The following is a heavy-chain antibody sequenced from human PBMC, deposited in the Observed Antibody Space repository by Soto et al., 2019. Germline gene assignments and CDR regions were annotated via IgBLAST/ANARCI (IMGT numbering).Heavy chain of an antibody. D-gene: IGHD2-2*01. CDR1: GYTFTSYA. CDR2: INTNTGNP. CDR3: ATYHAGYYYYGMDV. Sequence: GASVKVSCKASGYTFTSYAMNWVRQAPGQGLEWMGWINTNTGNPTYAQGFTGRFVFSLDTSVSTAYLQICSLKAEDTAVYYCATYHAGYYYYGMDVWGQGTTVTVSS. J-gene: IGHJ6*02. V-gene: IGHV7-4-1*01.